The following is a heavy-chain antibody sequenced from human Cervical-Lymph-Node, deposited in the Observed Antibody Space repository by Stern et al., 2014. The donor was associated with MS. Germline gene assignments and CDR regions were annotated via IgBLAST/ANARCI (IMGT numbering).Heavy chain of an antibody. V-gene: IGHV2-26*01. D-gene: IGHD3-10*01. CDR3: ARGVNPYYYYYYGMDV. CDR1: GFSLSNARMG. Sequence: QVTLRESGPVLVKPTETLTLTCTVSGFSLSNARMGVSWIRQPPGKALEWLAPIFSNDEKSYSTSLKSRLTISKDTSKSQVVLTMTNMDPVDTATYYCARGVNPYYYYYYGMDVWGQGTTVTVSS. J-gene: IGHJ6*02. CDR2: IFSNDEK.